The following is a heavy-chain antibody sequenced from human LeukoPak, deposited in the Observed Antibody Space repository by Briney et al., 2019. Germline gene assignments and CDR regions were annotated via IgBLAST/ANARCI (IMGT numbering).Heavy chain of an antibody. J-gene: IGHJ5*02. D-gene: IGHD3-22*01. V-gene: IGHV5-51*01. Sequence: GGSLKISCKGSGYSFTNYWIGWVRQMPGKGLEWMGIIYPGDSDTRYSPSFQGQVTISADKSINTASLQWSSLKASDTAMYYCARTLGKYDSGGLLSWGQGTLVTVSS. CDR1: GYSFTNYW. CDR2: IYPGDSDT. CDR3: ARTLGKYDSGGLLS.